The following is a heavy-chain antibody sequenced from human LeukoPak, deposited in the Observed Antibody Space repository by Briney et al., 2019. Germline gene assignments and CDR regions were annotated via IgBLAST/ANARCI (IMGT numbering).Heavy chain of an antibody. D-gene: IGHD1-14*01. Sequence: GGSLRLSCAASGFTFSDYYMSWIRQAPGKGPEWFSFISGNGDTIYYADSVRGRFTISRDNAKNSLYLQMNSLRADDTAVYYCAANRDYWGQGTLVTVSS. CDR2: ISGNGDTI. V-gene: IGHV3-11*01. CDR3: AANRDY. J-gene: IGHJ4*02. CDR1: GFTFSDYY.